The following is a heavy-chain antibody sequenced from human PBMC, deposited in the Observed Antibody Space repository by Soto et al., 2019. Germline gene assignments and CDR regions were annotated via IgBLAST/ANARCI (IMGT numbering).Heavy chain of an antibody. J-gene: IGHJ5*02. Sequence: GGSLRLSCAASGFTFSNYWMHWVRQAPGKGLMWVSRINTDGSRTTYADSVKGRFAISRDNAKNTVYLQMNSLRAEDTAVYYYARVKSGSYDWFDPWGQGTLVTVSS. CDR2: INTDGSRT. D-gene: IGHD3-10*01. CDR3: ARVKSGSYDWFDP. CDR1: GFTFSNYW. V-gene: IGHV3-74*01.